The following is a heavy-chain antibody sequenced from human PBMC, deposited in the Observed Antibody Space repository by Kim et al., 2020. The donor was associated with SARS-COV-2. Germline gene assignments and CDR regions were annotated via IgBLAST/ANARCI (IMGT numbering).Heavy chain of an antibody. CDR2: IKSKTDGGTT. CDR1: GFTFSNAW. V-gene: IGHV3-15*01. Sequence: GGSLRLSCAASGFTFSNAWMSWVRQAPGKGLEWVGRIKSKTDGGTTDYAAPVKGRFTISRDDSKNTLYLQMNSLKTEDTAVYYCTTDYQPFPNYDILTGYVKYYYYGMDVWGQGTTVTVSS. CDR3: TTDYQPFPNYDILTGYVKYYYYGMDV. D-gene: IGHD3-9*01. J-gene: IGHJ6*02.